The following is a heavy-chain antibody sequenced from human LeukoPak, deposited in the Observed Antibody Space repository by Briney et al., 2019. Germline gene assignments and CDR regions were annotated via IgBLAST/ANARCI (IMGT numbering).Heavy chain of an antibody. D-gene: IGHD4-17*01. CDR2: IWHDGSHT. Sequence: GGSLRLSCAASGFSFSNYGFHWVSQTPGKGLEWVAVIWHDGSHTYYSDSVKGRFTISRDNAKNTVYLQMDSLRVEDTAIYYCAKDNDAYGDSYFDSWGQGTLVTVSS. V-gene: IGHV3-33*06. CDR3: AKDNDAYGDSYFDS. CDR1: GFSFSNYG. J-gene: IGHJ4*02.